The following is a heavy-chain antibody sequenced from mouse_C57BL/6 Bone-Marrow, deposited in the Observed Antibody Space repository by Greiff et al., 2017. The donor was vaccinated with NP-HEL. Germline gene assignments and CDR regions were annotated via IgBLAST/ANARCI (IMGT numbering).Heavy chain of an antibody. D-gene: IGHD2-3*01. CDR1: GYSITSGYY. CDR2: ISYDGSN. J-gene: IGHJ4*01. Sequence: EVHLVESGPGLVKPSQSLSLTCSVTGYSITSGYYWNWIRQFPGNKLEWMGYISYDGSNNYNPSLKNRISITRDTSKNQFFLKLNSVTTEDTATYYCAPLYDGYPYYYAMDYWGQGTSVTVSS. CDR3: APLYDGYPYYYAMDY. V-gene: IGHV3-6*01.